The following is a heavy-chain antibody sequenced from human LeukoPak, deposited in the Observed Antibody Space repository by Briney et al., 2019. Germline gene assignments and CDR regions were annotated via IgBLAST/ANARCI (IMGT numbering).Heavy chain of an antibody. Sequence: GGSLRLSCAASGFTFDDYGMSWVRQAPGKGLEWVSGINWNGGSTGYADSVKGRFTISRDNAKNSLYLQMNSLRAEDTALYYCARGGYCSSTSCYTGYYYYYMDVWGKGTTVTVSS. V-gene: IGHV3-20*04. CDR2: INWNGGST. J-gene: IGHJ6*03. CDR1: GFTFDDYG. CDR3: ARGGYCSSTSCYTGYYYYYMDV. D-gene: IGHD2-2*02.